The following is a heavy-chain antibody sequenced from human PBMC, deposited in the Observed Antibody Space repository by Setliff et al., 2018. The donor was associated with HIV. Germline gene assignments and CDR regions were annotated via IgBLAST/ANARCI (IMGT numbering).Heavy chain of an antibody. CDR2: IIPIVGIP. D-gene: IGHD6-19*01. Sequence: SVKVSCKASGGTFSRYAIAWVRQAPGQGLEWMGGIIPIVGIPNYAQKFQGRVSITADKSAITAYMEVSRLRSDDTAVYYCAKDIPGPAINSGRIKNWLDPWGEGTLVTVSS. J-gene: IGHJ5*02. V-gene: IGHV1-69*10. CDR3: AKDIPGPAINSGRIKNWLDP. CDR1: GGTFSRYA.